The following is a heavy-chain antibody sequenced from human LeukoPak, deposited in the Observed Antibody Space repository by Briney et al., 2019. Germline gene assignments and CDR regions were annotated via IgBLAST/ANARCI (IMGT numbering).Heavy chain of an antibody. J-gene: IGHJ6*02. CDR3: ARDQYQLLYSYYYYGMDV. D-gene: IGHD2-2*02. Sequence: ASVKVSCKASGYTFTSYGISWVRQAPGQGLEWMGWISAYNGNTNYAQKLQGRVIMTTDTSTSTAYMELRSLRSDDTAVYYCARDQYQLLYSYYYYGMDVWGQGTTVTVSS. V-gene: IGHV1-18*01. CDR1: GYTFTSYG. CDR2: ISAYNGNT.